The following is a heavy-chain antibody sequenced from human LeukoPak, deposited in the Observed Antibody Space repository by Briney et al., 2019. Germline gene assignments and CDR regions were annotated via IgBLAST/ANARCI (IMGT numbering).Heavy chain of an antibody. Sequence: PGGSLRLSCAASGFTFSSYSMNWVRQAPGKGLEWVSSISSSSSYIYYADSVKGRFTISRDNAKNSLYLQMNSLRAEDTAVYYCARGYCSNTSCYAAGRVYGMDVWGQGTTVTVSS. J-gene: IGHJ6*02. CDR3: ARGYCSNTSCYAAGRVYGMDV. CDR2: ISSSSSYI. D-gene: IGHD2-2*01. V-gene: IGHV3-21*01. CDR1: GFTFSSYS.